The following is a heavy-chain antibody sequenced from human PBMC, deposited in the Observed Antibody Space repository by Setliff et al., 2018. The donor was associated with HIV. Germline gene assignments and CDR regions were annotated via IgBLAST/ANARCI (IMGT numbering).Heavy chain of an antibody. V-gene: IGHV4-39*07. Sequence: PSETLSLTCTVSGGSFRSSRYYWGWIRQPPGKGLEWIGNIHYGGFFWYSPSLKSRVTMSVDTSKNQFSLRLSSVTAADTAVYYCARGAIAAAGDFDYWGQGTLVTVSS. CDR1: GGSFRSSRYY. J-gene: IGHJ4*02. CDR3: ARGAIAAAGDFDY. D-gene: IGHD6-13*01. CDR2: IHYGGFF.